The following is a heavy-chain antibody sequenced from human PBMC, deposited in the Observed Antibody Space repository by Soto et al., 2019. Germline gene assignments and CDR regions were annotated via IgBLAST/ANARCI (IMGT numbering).Heavy chain of an antibody. CDR2: IYPGDSDT. CDR1: GYSFTSYW. D-gene: IGHD4-4*01. CDR3: ARVLRVTTVLYYYYYGMDV. J-gene: IGHJ6*02. V-gene: IGHV5-51*01. Sequence: GESLKISCKGSGYSFTSYWIGWVRQMPGKGLEWMGIIYPGDSDTRYGPSFQGQVTISADKSISTAYLQWSSLKASDTAMYYCARVLRVTTVLYYYYYGMDVWGQGTTVTVSS.